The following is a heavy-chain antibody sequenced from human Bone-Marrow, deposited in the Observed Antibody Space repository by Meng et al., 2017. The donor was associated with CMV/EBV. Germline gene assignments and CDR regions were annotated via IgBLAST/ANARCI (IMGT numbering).Heavy chain of an antibody. J-gene: IGHJ4*02. D-gene: IGHD3-10*01. CDR3: ARGDRGFDY. CDR1: GLTFRSYA. CDR2: IIPIFGTA. Sequence: VPFKASGLTFRSYALSWVRQAPGQGLEWMGEIIPIFGTANYAQKFQGRVTITTDESTSTAYMELSSLRSEDTAVYYCARGDRGFDYWGQGTLVTVSS. V-gene: IGHV1-69*05.